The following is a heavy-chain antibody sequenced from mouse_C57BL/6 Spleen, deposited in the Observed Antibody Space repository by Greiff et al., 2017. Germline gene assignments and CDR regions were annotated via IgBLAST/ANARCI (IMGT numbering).Heavy chain of an antibody. J-gene: IGHJ3*01. CDR2: IYPGDGDT. CDR1: GYAFSSSW. CDR3: ARAAQATSWFAY. Sequence: QVQLQQSGPELVKPGASVKISCKASGYAFSSSWMNWVKQRPGKGLEWIGRIYPGDGDTNYNGKFKGKATLTADKSSSTAYMQLSSLTSEDSAVYCCARAAQATSWFAYWGQGTLVTVSA. D-gene: IGHD3-2*02. V-gene: IGHV1-82*01.